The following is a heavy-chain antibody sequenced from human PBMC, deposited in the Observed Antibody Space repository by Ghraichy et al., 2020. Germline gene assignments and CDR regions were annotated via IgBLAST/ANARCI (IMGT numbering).Heavy chain of an antibody. CDR1: GGSISSYY. CDR3: ARGLGVVGSSWFVDYYYDYRMDV. V-gene: IGHV4-59*01. D-gene: IGHD6-13*01. CDR2: IYYSGST. J-gene: IGHJ6*02. Sequence: SETLSLTCTVSGGSISSYYWSWIRQPPGKGLEWIGYIYYSGSTNYNPSLKSRVTISVDTSKNQFSLKLSSVTAADTAVYYCARGLGVVGSSWFVDYYYDYRMDVWGQGTTVIVS.